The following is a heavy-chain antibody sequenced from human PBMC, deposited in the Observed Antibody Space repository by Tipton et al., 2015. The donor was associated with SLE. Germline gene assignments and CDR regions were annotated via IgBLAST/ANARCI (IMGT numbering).Heavy chain of an antibody. CDR1: GFTFSDYY. D-gene: IGHD2-15*01. CDR2: ISSSSSYT. CDR3: ARERRSRPYYYSDYGMDV. J-gene: IGHJ6*02. Sequence: SLRLSCAASGFTFSDYYMSWIRQAPGKGLEWVSYISSSSSYTNYADSVKGRFTISRDNAKNTVYLQMNSLRAGDTAVYYCARERRSRPYYYSDYGMDVWGQGTTVTVSS. V-gene: IGHV3-11*06.